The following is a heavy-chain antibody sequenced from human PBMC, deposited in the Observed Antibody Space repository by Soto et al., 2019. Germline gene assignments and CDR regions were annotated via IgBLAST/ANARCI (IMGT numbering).Heavy chain of an antibody. CDR1: GGTFSSYA. CDR3: ARGRTRGPLYYFDY. J-gene: IGHJ4*02. CDR2: IIPIFGTA. D-gene: IGHD5-12*01. Sequence: SVKVSCKASGGTFSSYAISWVRQAPEQGLEWMGGIIPIFGTANYAQKFQGRVTITADESTSTAYMELSSLRSEDTAVYYCARGRTRGPLYYFDYWGQGTLVTVSS. V-gene: IGHV1-69*13.